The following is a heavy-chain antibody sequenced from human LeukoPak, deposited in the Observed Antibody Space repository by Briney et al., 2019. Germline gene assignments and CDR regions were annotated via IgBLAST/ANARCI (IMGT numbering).Heavy chain of an antibody. V-gene: IGHV1-69*04. CDR3: ARYRSVPGYYDSSGYSH. D-gene: IGHD3-22*01. CDR1: GCTFINYA. Sequence: SVNVSCMSTGCTFINYAISWVRQAACQGGGGMGRIISFFGIANYAQKFQGRVTITADKSTSTAYMELSSLRSEDTAVYYCARYRSVPGYYDSSGYSHWGQGTLVTVSS. J-gene: IGHJ4*02. CDR2: IISFFGIA.